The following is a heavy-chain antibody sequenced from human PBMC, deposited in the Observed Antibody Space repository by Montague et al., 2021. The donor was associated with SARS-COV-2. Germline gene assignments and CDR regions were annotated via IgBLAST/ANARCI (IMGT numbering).Heavy chain of an antibody. D-gene: IGHD3-22*01. CDR3: ARGQEGVNMVLVVLGFYYYMDV. CDR1: GGSFSGYY. CDR2: INHSGSA. V-gene: IGHV4-34*01. J-gene: IGHJ6*03. Sequence: SETLSLTCAVYGGSFSGYYWNWIRQPPGKGLEWIGEINHSGSAKYNPSLKRRVTISVETSKNQFSLKLNSVTAADTAVYYCARGQEGVNMVLVVLGFYYYMDVWGKGTPVTVSS.